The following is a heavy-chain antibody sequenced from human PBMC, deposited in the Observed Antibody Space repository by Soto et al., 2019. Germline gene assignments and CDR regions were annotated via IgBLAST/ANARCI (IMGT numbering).Heavy chain of an antibody. CDR1: GYTFSTYW. CDR2: IYPGDSET. D-gene: IGHD7-27*01. J-gene: IGHJ4*02. Sequence: EVQLVQSGAEVKKPGESLKISCKGSGYTFSTYWIAWVRQMPGKVLEWMGIIYPGDSETRYSPSFQGQVTISADKSITTAYLQWSSLKASDTAMYYCARQGKDGDLGHWGQGTLVTVSS. CDR3: ARQGKDGDLGH. V-gene: IGHV5-51*01.